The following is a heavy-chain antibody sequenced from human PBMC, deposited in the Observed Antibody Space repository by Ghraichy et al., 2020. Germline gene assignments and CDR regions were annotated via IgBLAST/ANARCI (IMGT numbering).Heavy chain of an antibody. CDR2: INHSGST. V-gene: IGHV4-34*01. CDR3: AREGSIGSSWYYDY. Sequence: SETLSLTCAVYGGSFSGYYWSWIRQPPGKGLEWIGEINHSGSTNYNPSLKSRVTISVDTSKNQFSLKLSSVTAADTAVYYCAREGSIGSSWYYDYWGQVTLVTFSS. J-gene: IGHJ4*02. D-gene: IGHD6-13*01. CDR1: GGSFSGYY.